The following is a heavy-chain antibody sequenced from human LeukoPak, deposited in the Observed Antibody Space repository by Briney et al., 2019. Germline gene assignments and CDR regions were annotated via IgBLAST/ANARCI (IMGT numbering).Heavy chain of an antibody. CDR1: GYSFTSYW. CDR3: ARRDILTGYYASSPFDY. V-gene: IGHV5-51*01. CDR2: IYPGDSDT. Sequence: GESLKISCKGSGYSFTSYWIGWVRQMPGKGLEWMGIIYPGDSDTRYSPSFQGQVTISADKSISTAYLQWSSLKASDTAMYYCARRDILTGYYASSPFDYWGQGTLVTVSS. J-gene: IGHJ4*02. D-gene: IGHD3-9*01.